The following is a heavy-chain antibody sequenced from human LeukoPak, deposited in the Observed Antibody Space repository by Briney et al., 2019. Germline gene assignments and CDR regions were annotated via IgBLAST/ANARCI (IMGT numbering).Heavy chain of an antibody. CDR1: GDSVSSNSAA. CDR2: TYYRSKWYN. CDR3: ARQTAYSSGWTFDY. V-gene: IGHV6-1*01. J-gene: IGHJ4*02. Sequence: SQTLSLTCALSGDSVSSNSAAWNWIRQSPSRGLEWLGGTYYRSKWYNEYAVSVKSRITINPDTSKNQFSLQLNSVTPEDTAVYYCARQTAYSSGWTFDYWGQGTLVTVSS. D-gene: IGHD6-19*01.